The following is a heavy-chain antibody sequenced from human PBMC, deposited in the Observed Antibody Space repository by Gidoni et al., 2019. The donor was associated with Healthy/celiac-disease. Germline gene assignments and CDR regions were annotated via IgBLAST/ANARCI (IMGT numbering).Heavy chain of an antibody. Sequence: EVQLVESGGGLVKPGGSLRLSCAASGFTFSNAWMRWVRQAPGKGLEWVGRIKSKTDGGTTDYAAPVKGRFTISRDDSKNTLYLQMNSLKTEDTAVYYCTTVSMPTFTHPSSWGKVYYYYGMDVWGQGTTVTVSS. V-gene: IGHV3-15*01. CDR2: IKSKTDGGTT. J-gene: IGHJ6*02. CDR3: TTVSMPTFTHPSSWGKVYYYYGMDV. D-gene: IGHD6-13*01. CDR1: GFTFSNAW.